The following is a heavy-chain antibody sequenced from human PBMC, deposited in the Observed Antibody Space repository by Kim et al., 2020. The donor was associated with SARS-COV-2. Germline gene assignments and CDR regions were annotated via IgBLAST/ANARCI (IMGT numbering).Heavy chain of an antibody. Sequence: SETLSLTCTVTGDSVSSGHYWSWNRQPPGKGLEWIGYASYTGSTKYNPSLKSRISISLDTSKNQFFPTLNSVTAADTAVYYCVQDWGRAAAGWGRGTLVT. CDR2: ASYTGST. CDR3: VQDWGRAAAG. D-gene: IGHD6-13*01. CDR1: GDSVSSGHY. V-gene: IGHV4-61*01. J-gene: IGHJ4*02.